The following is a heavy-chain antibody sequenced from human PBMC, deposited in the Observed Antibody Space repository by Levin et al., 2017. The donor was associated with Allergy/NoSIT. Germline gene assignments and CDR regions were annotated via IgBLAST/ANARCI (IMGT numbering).Heavy chain of an antibody. J-gene: IGHJ5*02. V-gene: IGHV4-39*07. CDR1: GGSISSSSYY. D-gene: IGHD3-10*01. CDR2: IYYSGST. Sequence: SETLSLTCTVSGGSISSSSYYWGWIRQPPGTGLEWIGSIYYSGSTYYNPSLKSRVTISVDTSKNQFSLKLSSVTAADTAVYYCARAPSLVRGYGWFDPWGQGTLVTVSS. CDR3: ARAPSLVRGYGWFDP.